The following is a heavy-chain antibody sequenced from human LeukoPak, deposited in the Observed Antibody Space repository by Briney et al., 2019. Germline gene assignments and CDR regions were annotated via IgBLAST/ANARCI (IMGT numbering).Heavy chain of an antibody. J-gene: IGHJ3*02. CDR1: GGSINSYY. D-gene: IGHD5-24*01. V-gene: IGHV4-59*01. CDR3: ARVGGMTTINNAAFDI. CDR2: IYHGGST. Sequence: SETLSLTCTVSGGSINSYYWNWIRQPPGKGLEWIGYIYHGGSTNYNPSLKSRVTISLDTSKNQFSLKLTSVTAADTAIYYCARVGGMTTINNAAFDIWGQGTTVTVSS.